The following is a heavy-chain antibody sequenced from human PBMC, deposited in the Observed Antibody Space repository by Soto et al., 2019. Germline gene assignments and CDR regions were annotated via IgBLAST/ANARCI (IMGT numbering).Heavy chain of an antibody. CDR3: ARGCGSASCPYYFDY. D-gene: IGHD2-2*01. Sequence: SVKVSCKASGFTFTSSAVQWVRQARGQRLEWIGWIVVGSGNTNYAQKFQERVTITRDMSTSTAYMELNSLGAEDTAVYYCARGCGSASCPYYFDYWGQGTLVTVSS. CDR1: GFTFTSSA. V-gene: IGHV1-58*01. J-gene: IGHJ4*02. CDR2: IVVGSGNT.